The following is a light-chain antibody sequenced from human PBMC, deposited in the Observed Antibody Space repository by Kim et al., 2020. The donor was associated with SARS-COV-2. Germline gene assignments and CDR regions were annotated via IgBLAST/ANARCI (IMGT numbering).Light chain of an antibody. J-gene: IGKJ1*01. V-gene: IGKV3-15*01. CDR1: QSISAN. CDR2: GAS. CDR3: QQYNNWPRK. Sequence: EIVMTQSPATLSVSPGESATLSCRASQSISANLAWYQQKPGQAPRLLIYGASTRATGVPARFSGSGSGTEFTLAISSLQSEDFAVYFCQQYNNWPRKFGQGTKVDIK.